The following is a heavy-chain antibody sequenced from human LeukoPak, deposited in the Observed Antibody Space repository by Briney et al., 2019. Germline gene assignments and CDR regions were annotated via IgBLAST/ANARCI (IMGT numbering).Heavy chain of an antibody. J-gene: IGHJ4*02. V-gene: IGHV1-24*01. Sequence: ASVKVSCKVSGYTLTELSMHWVRQAPGKGLEWMGGFDPEDGETSYAQKFQGRVTMTEDTSTDTAYMELSSLRSEDTAVYYCARDRYCSGGSCYGGGFDYWGQGTLVTVSS. D-gene: IGHD2-15*01. CDR1: GYTLTELS. CDR2: FDPEDGET. CDR3: ARDRYCSGGSCYGGGFDY.